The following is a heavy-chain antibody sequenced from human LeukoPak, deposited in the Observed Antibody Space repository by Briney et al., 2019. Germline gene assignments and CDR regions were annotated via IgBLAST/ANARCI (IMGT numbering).Heavy chain of an antibody. Sequence: GGSLTLSCAASGFTFSDYGMSWVRQGPGKGRQWVANINQGGRDNNYEDPVKGRFTISRDNGKNSLYLEMHSLRAEDTAVYYCATQRQGTSWYVGKHPFDYWGQGTLVTVSS. CDR2: INQGGRDN. D-gene: IGHD6-13*01. V-gene: IGHV3-7*01. CDR1: GFTFSDYG. CDR3: ATQRQGTSWYVGKHPFDY. J-gene: IGHJ4*02.